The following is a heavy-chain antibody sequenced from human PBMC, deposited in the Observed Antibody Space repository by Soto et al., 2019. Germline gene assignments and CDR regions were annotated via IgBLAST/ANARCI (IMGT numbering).Heavy chain of an antibody. J-gene: IGHJ5*02. CDR1: CGSISSSSYY. CDR2: IYYSGST. V-gene: IGHV4-39*01. Sequence: PSETLSLTCTVSCGSISSSSYYWGWIRQPPGKGLEWIGSIYYSGSTYYNPSLKSRVTISVDTSKNQFSLKLSSVTAADTAVYYCALQLVFETNWFYPWGQGTLVTVSS. CDR3: ALQLVFETNWFYP. D-gene: IGHD6-6*01.